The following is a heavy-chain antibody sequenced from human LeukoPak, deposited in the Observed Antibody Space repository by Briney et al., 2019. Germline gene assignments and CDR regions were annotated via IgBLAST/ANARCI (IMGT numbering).Heavy chain of an antibody. CDR2: ISGVASDI. Sequence: GGSLRLSCAASVFTFSDYYMTWIPEAPGKAVEGVSYISGVASDIQYGESVKGRFTISSDNAKNSVYLQMNSLRTEDSAVYFCARGGAHGMDVWGQGTTVTVS. CDR1: VFTFSDYY. V-gene: IGHV3-11*01. J-gene: IGHJ6*02. D-gene: IGHD1-26*01. CDR3: ARGGAHGMDV.